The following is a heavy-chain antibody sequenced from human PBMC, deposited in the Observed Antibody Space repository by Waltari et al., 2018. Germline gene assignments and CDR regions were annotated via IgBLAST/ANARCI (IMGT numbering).Heavy chain of an antibody. CDR1: GFTFDDYT. Sequence: EVQLVESGGVVVQPGGSLRLSCAASGFTFDDYTMHWVRQAPGKGLEWVSLISWDGGSTYYADSVKGRFTISRDNSKNSLYLQMNSLRTEDTALYYCAKDKLELRVGYYFDYWGQGTLVTVSS. CDR2: ISWDGGST. CDR3: AKDKLELRVGYYFDY. J-gene: IGHJ4*02. V-gene: IGHV3-43*01. D-gene: IGHD1-7*01.